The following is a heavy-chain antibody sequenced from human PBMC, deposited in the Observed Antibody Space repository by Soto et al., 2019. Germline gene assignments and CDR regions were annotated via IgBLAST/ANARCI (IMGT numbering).Heavy chain of an antibody. Sequence: SGPTLVNPTQTLTLTCTFSGFSLSTSGMRVSWIRQPPGRALEWLARIDWDDDKFYSTSLKTRLTISKDTSKNQVVLTMTNMDPVDTATYYCARGSDYGGNERDAFDIWGQGTMVTVSS. CDR2: IDWDDDK. J-gene: IGHJ3*02. D-gene: IGHD4-17*01. V-gene: IGHV2-70*04. CDR3: ARGSDYGGNERDAFDI. CDR1: GFSLSTSGMR.